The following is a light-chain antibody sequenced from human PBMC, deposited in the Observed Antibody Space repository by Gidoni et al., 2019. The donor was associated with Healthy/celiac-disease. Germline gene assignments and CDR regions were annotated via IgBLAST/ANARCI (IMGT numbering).Light chain of an antibody. V-gene: IGLV3-1*01. CDR2: QDS. J-gene: IGLJ2*01. CDR3: QAWDSSTVV. Sequence: SYELTQPPSVSVSPGQTASITCSGDKLGHKYACWYQQKPGQSPVLVIYQDSKRPSGIPERFSGSISGNTATLTISGTQAMDEADYYCQAWDSSTVVFGGGTKLTVL. CDR1: KLGHKY.